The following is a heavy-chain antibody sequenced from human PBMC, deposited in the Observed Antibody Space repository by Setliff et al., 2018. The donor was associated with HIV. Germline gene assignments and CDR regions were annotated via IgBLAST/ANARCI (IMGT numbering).Heavy chain of an antibody. Sequence: SETLSLTCTVSGDSITSYYWSWIQQPPGKGLEWIVYVYYTGSTTYNPSLKSRVTMSGDTSKNKVSLKLRSVSAADTAVYYCARTRGYSLYYFDYWGQGTLVTVSS. J-gene: IGHJ4*02. V-gene: IGHV4-59*01. CDR1: GDSITSYY. CDR2: VYYTGST. D-gene: IGHD5-18*01. CDR3: ARTRGYSLYYFDY.